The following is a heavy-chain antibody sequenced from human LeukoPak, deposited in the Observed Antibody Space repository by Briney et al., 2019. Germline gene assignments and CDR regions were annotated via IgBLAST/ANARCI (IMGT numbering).Heavy chain of an antibody. CDR1: GFTFSSYA. J-gene: IGHJ4*02. D-gene: IGHD3-3*01. Sequence: PGGSLRLSCAASGFTFSSYAMSWVRQAPGKGLEWVSAISGSGGSTYYADSVKGRFTISRDNSKNTLYLQMNSLRAEDMAVYYCAKKGPDDFWSGYYSFDYWGQGTLVTVSS. V-gene: IGHV3-23*01. CDR2: ISGSGGST. CDR3: AKKGPDDFWSGYYSFDY.